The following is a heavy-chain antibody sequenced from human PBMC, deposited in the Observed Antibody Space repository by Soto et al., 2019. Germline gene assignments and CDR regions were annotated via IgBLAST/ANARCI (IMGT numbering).Heavy chain of an antibody. D-gene: IGHD3-16*01. CDR1: GFTFSSYG. CDR3: ARDGDVNTGFGKDY. CDR2: IWHDGGNK. V-gene: IGHV3-33*01. J-gene: IGHJ4*02. Sequence: QVQLVESGGGVVQPGRSLRLSCAASGFTFSSYGMHWVPQAPGKGLEWVAFIWHDGGNKFYAESVKGRFTISRDNSKNTLYLQMTSLSAEDTAMYYCARDGDVNTGFGKDYWGQGTLVTASS.